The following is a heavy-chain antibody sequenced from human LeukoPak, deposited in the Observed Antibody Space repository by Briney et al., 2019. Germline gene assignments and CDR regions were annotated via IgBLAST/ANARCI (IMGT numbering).Heavy chain of an antibody. D-gene: IGHD2-2*01. CDR1: GGSSSVYY. CDR2: INHSGST. J-gene: IGHJ6*02. CDR3: ARYTPRGAPKPIVVVPGAGPYYGMDV. V-gene: IGHV4-34*01. Sequence: SETLSLTCAVYGGSSSVYYWSWIRQPPGKGLQWVAEINHSGSTNYNPSLKSRVTISVDTSKNQFSLKLNPVTAADTAVYYCARYTPRGAPKPIVVVPGAGPYYGMDVWGQGTTVTVSS.